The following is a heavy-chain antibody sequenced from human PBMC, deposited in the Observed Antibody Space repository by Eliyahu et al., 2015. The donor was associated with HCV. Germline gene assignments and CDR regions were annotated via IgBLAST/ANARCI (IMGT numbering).Heavy chain of an antibody. CDR3: ARGGYCRRDTCFRVYLDY. CDR2: ISTDNGIT. D-gene: IGHD2-15*01. Sequence: QVQLVQSGAEVKKPGASMKXSCTASXYTFPXYXIPWCRRAPGQGLEWMGWISTDNGITNYAQKLQGRVTMTTDTSTNTAYMELRSLRSDDTAVYYCARGGYCRRDTCFRVYLDYWGQGTLATVSS. J-gene: IGHJ4*02. V-gene: IGHV1-18*04. CDR1: XYTFPXYX.